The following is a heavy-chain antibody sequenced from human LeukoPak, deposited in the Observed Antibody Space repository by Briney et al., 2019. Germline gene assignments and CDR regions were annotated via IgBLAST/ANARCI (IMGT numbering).Heavy chain of an antibody. J-gene: IGHJ4*02. V-gene: IGHV3-33*01. CDR1: GFTFSSYG. CDR2: IWYDGSNK. Sequence: GSLILSCAASGFTFSSYGMHWVRQAPGKGLEWVAVIWYDGSNKYYADSVKGRFTISRDNSKNTLYLQMNSLRAEDTAVYYCARDPELSSGGSYFDYWAREPWSPSPQ. CDR3: ARDPELSSGGSYFDY. D-gene: IGHD6-19*01.